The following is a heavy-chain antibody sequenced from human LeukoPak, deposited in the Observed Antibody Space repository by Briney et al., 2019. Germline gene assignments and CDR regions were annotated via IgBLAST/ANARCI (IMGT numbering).Heavy chain of an antibody. Sequence: GGSLRLSCAASGFTFSSYWMHWVRQAPGKGLVWVSRINSDGSSTSYADSVKGRFTISRDNAKNTLYLQMNSLRAEDTAVYYCAKSPEYSGYDWFDYWGQGTLVTVSS. J-gene: IGHJ4*02. D-gene: IGHD5-12*01. V-gene: IGHV3-74*01. CDR3: AKSPEYSGYDWFDY. CDR2: INSDGSST. CDR1: GFTFSSYW.